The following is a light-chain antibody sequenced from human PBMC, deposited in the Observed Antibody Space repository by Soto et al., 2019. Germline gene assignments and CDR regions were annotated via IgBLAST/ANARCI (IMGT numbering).Light chain of an antibody. CDR3: QQTYSVLPYT. J-gene: IGKJ2*01. V-gene: IGKV1-39*01. CDR2: AAS. CDR1: QNIRTY. Sequence: DIQMTQSPSSLSASIGDRVTITCRASQNIRTYLNWYQQKPGKAPDLLVFAASNLHTGVPSRFSGGGSGTDFPLTISRLQPEDVATYYWQQTYSVLPYTFGQGTKLEIK.